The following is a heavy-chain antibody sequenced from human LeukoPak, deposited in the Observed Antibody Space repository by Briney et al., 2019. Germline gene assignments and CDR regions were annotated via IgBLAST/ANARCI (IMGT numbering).Heavy chain of an antibody. J-gene: IGHJ4*02. CDR1: GFTFSDHH. CDR2: SKNKDYAYST. Sequence: GGSPRLSCAASGFTFSDHHMDWVRQAPGKGLEWMGRSKNKDYAYSTVYAASVKGRFTFSRDDPKNSLYLLMNSLTTEDTAVYYCTRIFYYGTRGYYPDFWGQGTLVTVSS. CDR3: TRIFYYGTRGYYPDF. D-gene: IGHD3-22*01. V-gene: IGHV3-72*01.